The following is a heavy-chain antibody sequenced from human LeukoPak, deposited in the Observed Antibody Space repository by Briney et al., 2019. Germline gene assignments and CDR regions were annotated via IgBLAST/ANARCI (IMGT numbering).Heavy chain of an antibody. V-gene: IGHV4-31*03. D-gene: IGHD3-3*01. J-gene: IGHJ2*01. CDR2: VYYSGST. Sequence: LQTLSLTCTVSGGSISSGRYWRSWIRQHPGKGLERIGYVYYSGSTYYSPSLRSRLSMSVDTSKNQFSLNLSSVTAADTAVYYCARAILTASGSVWYFDLWGRGTLVTVSS. CDR3: ARAILTASGSVWYFDL. CDR1: GGSISSGRYW.